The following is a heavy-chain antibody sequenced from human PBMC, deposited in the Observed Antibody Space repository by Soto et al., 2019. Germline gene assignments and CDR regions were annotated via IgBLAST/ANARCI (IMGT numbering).Heavy chain of an antibody. V-gene: IGHV4-34*01. J-gene: IGHJ6*02. CDR2: INHSGST. CDR3: ARPGGSGYLRGYYYYGMDV. Sequence: SETLSLTCAVYGGSFSGYYWSWIHQPPGKGLEWIGEINHSGSTNYNPSLKSRVTISVDTSKNQFSLKLSSVTAADTAVYYCARPGGSGYLRGYYYYGMDVWGQGTTVTVSS. D-gene: IGHD3-22*01. CDR1: GGSFSGYY.